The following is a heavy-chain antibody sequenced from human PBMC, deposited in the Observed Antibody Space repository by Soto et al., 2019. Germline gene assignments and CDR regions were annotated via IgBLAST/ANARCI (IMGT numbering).Heavy chain of an antibody. J-gene: IGHJ5*02. D-gene: IGHD1-1*01. Sequence: EVQLVQSGAEVKKPGESLSISCKGSGYSFTSYCITWVRQMPGQSLERMERIDPSDSYTNDSPSFQGHVTISADKSISTAYLQWSTLEASDTAMYYCARLDLNSWFDPWGQGTLVTVSS. CDR1: GYSFTSYC. V-gene: IGHV5-10-1*03. CDR3: ARLDLNSWFDP. CDR2: IDPSDSYT.